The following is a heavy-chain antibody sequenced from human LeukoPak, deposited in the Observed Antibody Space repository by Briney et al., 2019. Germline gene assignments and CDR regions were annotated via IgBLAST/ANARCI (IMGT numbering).Heavy chain of an antibody. CDR1: GFIFSNFE. V-gene: IGHV3-48*03. J-gene: IGHJ4*02. Sequence: PGGSLRLSCVASGFIFSNFEMNWVRQAPGQGLEWVSYISSSGTTIFYADSVKGRFTISRDNAKNSLYLQMNSLRAEDTAVYYCARVEDYDILTGFDYWGQGTLVTVSS. CDR3: ARVEDYDILTGFDY. CDR2: ISSSGTTI. D-gene: IGHD3-9*01.